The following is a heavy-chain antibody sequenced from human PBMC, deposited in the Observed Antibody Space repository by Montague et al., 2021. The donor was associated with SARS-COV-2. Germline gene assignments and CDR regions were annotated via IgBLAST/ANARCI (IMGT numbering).Heavy chain of an antibody. J-gene: IGHJ4*02. Sequence: TLSLTCTVSGGSISSGGYYWSWIRQHPGKGLEWIGYIYYSGSTYYNPSLKSRATITVDTFKNQFSLKLSSVTAADTAVYYWARGGTIFGVVTFAFDYWGQGTLVTVSS. D-gene: IGHD3-3*01. CDR2: IYYSGST. CDR3: ARGGTIFGVVTFAFDY. CDR1: GGSISSGGYY. V-gene: IGHV4-31*03.